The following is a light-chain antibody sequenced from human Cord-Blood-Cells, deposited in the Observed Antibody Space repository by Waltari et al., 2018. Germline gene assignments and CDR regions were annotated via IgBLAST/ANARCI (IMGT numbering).Light chain of an antibody. CDR2: DAS. CDR3: QQYDNLPFT. V-gene: IGKV1-33*01. CDR1: QDISNY. J-gene: IGKJ3*01. Sequence: DIQMNKSPSSLSAYLGDRVTITCQASQDISNYLNWYQQKPGKAPKLLIYDASNLETGVPSRFSGSGSGTDFTFTISSLQPEDIATYYCQQYDNLPFTFGPGTKVDIK.